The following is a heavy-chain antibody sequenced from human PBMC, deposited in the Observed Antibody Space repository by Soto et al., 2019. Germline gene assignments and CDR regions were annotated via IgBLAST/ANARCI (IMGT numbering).Heavy chain of an antibody. Sequence: GGSLRLSCAASGFTFSSYAMSWVRQAPGKGLEWVSAISGSGGSTYYADSVKGRFTISRDNSKNTLYLQMNSLRAEDTAVYYCAKSLEYYDIFTGLKKPYYYYGMDVWGQGTTVTVSS. J-gene: IGHJ6*02. CDR1: GFTFSSYA. CDR3: AKSLEYYDIFTGLKKPYYYYGMDV. D-gene: IGHD3-9*01. CDR2: ISGSGGST. V-gene: IGHV3-23*01.